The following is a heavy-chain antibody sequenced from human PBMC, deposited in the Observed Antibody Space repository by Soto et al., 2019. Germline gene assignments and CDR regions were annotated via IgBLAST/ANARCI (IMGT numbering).Heavy chain of an antibody. Sequence: EPLSLTCAVYGGSFSGYYWSWIRQPPGKGLEWIGEINHSGSTNYNPSLKSRVTISVDTSKNQFSLKLSSVTAADTAVYYCARRRGYSSGWTYFDYWGQGTLVTVSS. D-gene: IGHD6-19*01. CDR3: ARRRGYSSGWTYFDY. CDR2: INHSGST. J-gene: IGHJ4*02. CDR1: GGSFSGYY. V-gene: IGHV4-34*01.